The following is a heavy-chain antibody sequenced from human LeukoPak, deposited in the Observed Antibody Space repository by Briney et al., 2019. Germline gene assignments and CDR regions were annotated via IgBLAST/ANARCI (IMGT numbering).Heavy chain of an antibody. Sequence: SETLSLTCAVYGGSFSGYYWSWIRQPPGNGLEWIGEINHSGSTNYNPSLKSRVTISVDTSKNQFSLKLSSVTAADTAVYYCARIRGMGWRSIWFDPWGQGTLVTVSS. J-gene: IGHJ5*02. V-gene: IGHV4-34*01. CDR2: INHSGST. D-gene: IGHD2/OR15-2a*01. CDR3: ARIRGMGWRSIWFDP. CDR1: GGSFSGYY.